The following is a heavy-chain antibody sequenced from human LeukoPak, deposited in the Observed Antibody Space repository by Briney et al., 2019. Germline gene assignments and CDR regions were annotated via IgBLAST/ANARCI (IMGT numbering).Heavy chain of an antibody. CDR1: GGSISSYY. Sequence: SETLSLTCTVSGGSISSYYWSWIRQPPGKGPEWIGYIYTSGSTNYNPSLKSRVTISVDTSKNQFSLKLSSVTAADTAVYYCATSGWYPGYFDYWGQGTLVTVSS. D-gene: IGHD6-19*01. CDR2: IYTSGST. V-gene: IGHV4-4*09. J-gene: IGHJ4*02. CDR3: ATSGWYPGYFDY.